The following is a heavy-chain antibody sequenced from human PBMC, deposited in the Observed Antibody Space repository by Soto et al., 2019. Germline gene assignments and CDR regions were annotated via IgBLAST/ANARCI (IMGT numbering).Heavy chain of an antibody. J-gene: IGHJ4*02. CDR2: IKTKGDGGAT. CDR1: GLTFTSAS. CDR3: PTRTAAVGFGSD. D-gene: IGHD6-13*01. Sequence: EVQLVESGGGLVEPGGSLRLSCAASGLTFTSASMNWVRQAPGKGLEWVGQIKTKGDGGATAYAAPVKGRFTVSRDDSINMLFLQMNSLKAEDTAVYYCPTRTAAVGFGSDCGQGTLVTVSS. V-gene: IGHV3-15*07.